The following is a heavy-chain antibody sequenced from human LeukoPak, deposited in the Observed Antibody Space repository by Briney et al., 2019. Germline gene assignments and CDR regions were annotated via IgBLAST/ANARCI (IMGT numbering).Heavy chain of an antibody. CDR3: ASIASPTGGFDY. CDR2: ISYDGSNK. J-gene: IGHJ4*02. Sequence: GGSLRLSCAASGFTFSSYGMHWVRQAPGKGLEWVAVISYDGSNKYYTDSVKGRFTISRDNSKNTLYLQMDSLRAEDTAVYYCASIASPTGGFDYWGQGTLVTVSS. V-gene: IGHV3-30*03. CDR1: GFTFSSYG. D-gene: IGHD6-6*01.